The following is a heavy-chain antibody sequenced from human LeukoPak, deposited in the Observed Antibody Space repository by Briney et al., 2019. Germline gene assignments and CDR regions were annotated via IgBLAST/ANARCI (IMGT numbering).Heavy chain of an antibody. J-gene: IGHJ5*02. CDR2: IYYSGST. V-gene: IGHV4-59*01. Sequence: PSETLSLTCTVSGGSISSYSWSWIRQPPGKGLEGIGYIYYSGSTNYSPSLKSRVTISVDTSKNQFSLKLTSVTAADTAVYYCARDRSGIAVAEGWLDPWGQGTLVTVSS. CDR1: GGSISSYS. D-gene: IGHD6-19*01. CDR3: ARDRSGIAVAEGWLDP.